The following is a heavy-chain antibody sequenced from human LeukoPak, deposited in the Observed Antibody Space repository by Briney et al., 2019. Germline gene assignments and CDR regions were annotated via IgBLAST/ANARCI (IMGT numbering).Heavy chain of an antibody. CDR3: AKDEGYDSSGYYGDY. CDR1: GFTLSSYA. D-gene: IGHD3-22*01. V-gene: IGHV3-23*01. CDR2: ISGSGGST. J-gene: IGHJ4*02. Sequence: GGSLRLSCAASGFTLSSYAMSWVRQAPGKGLEWVSAISGSGGSTYYADSVKGRFTISRDNSKNTLYLQMNSLRAEDTAVYYCAKDEGYDSSGYYGDYWGQGTLVTVSS.